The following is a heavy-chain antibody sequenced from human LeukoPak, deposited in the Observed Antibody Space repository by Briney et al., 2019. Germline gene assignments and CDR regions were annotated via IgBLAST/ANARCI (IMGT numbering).Heavy chain of an antibody. J-gene: IGHJ4*02. Sequence: GGSLRLSCAASGFSFPSHSFHWVRQSPGKGLEWVAYIGTSSSTIYRAKSMKGRIFISRDNAKNSLFLQMDSLRVEDTAVYYCARDRGTFGVVDSWGQGTLVAVSS. V-gene: IGHV3-48*04. CDR2: IGTSSSTI. CDR3: ARDRGTFGVVDS. D-gene: IGHD3-3*01. CDR1: GFSFPSHS.